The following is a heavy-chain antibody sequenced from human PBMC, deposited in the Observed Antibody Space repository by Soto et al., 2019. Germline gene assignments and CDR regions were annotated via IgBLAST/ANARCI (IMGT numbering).Heavy chain of an antibody. Sequence: SETLSLTCAVYGGSFSGYYWSWIRQPPGKGLEWIGEINHSGSTNYNPSLKSRVTISVDTSKNQFSLKLSSVTAADTAVYYCARGLVDYCSGGSCDAFDIWGQGTMVTVSS. V-gene: IGHV4-34*01. D-gene: IGHD2-15*01. J-gene: IGHJ3*02. CDR3: ARGLVDYCSGGSCDAFDI. CDR2: INHSGST. CDR1: GGSFSGYY.